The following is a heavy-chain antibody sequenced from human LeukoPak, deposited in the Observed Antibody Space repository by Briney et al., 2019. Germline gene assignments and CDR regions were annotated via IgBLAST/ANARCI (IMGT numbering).Heavy chain of an antibody. D-gene: IGHD6-19*01. J-gene: IGHJ4*02. CDR3: ARKQWAIDC. CDR1: GFTFSSYG. CDR2: IWYDGSNK. Sequence: GRSLRLSCAASGFTFSSYGMHWVRQAPGKGLEWVAVIWYDGSNKYYADSVKGRFTISRDNSKNTLYLQMDSLRAEDTAVSYCARKQWAIDCWGQGTLVTVSS. V-gene: IGHV3-33*01.